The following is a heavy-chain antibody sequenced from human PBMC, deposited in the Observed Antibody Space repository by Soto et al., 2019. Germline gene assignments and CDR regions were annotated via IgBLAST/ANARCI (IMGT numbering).Heavy chain of an antibody. J-gene: IGHJ5*02. V-gene: IGHV4-34*08. D-gene: IGHD1-7*01. CDR2: SNHSGST. CDR3: ARFLLYHLNYLRFDP. CDR1: GGNSSGYY. Sequence: PETRLLTYGVYGGNSSGYYWSWIRQPPRKGLDGIVESNHSGSTNYNPSLKSRVTISVDTSKNQVSLKLSSMTAADKAVYYCARFLLYHLNYLRFDPWGQGTQVT.